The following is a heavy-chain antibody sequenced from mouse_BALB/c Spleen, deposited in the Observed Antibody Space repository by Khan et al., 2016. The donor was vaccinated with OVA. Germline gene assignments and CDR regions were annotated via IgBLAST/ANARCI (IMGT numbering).Heavy chain of an antibody. D-gene: IGHD1-3*01. V-gene: IGHV3-2*02. CDR1: GYSITSDYA. Sequence: EVQLVETGPGLVKPSQSLSLTCTVTGYSITSDYAWNWIRQFPGNKLEWMGYINYSGSANYNPSLKSRTSITRDTSKNQFFLQLKSVTTEDTATYYCAREDSRYNDAMDHWGQGTSVTVSS. J-gene: IGHJ4*01. CDR3: AREDSRYNDAMDH. CDR2: INYSGSA.